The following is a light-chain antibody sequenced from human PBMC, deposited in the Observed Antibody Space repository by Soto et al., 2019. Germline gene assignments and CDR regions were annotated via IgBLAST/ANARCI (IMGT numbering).Light chain of an antibody. Sequence: DIQMTQSPSSMSASVGDRVTITCRASQDIGNYLAWVQQKPGKAPKSLIYDASSLQSGVPSKFSGSGSGTDFTLTISSLQPEDFATYYCQQYDSHPLTFGGGTKVEIK. V-gene: IGKV1-16*02. CDR2: DAS. CDR3: QQYDSHPLT. CDR1: QDIGNY. J-gene: IGKJ4*01.